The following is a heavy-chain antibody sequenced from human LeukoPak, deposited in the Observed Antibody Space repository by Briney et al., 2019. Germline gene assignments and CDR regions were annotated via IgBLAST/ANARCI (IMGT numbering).Heavy chain of an antibody. J-gene: IGHJ4*02. Sequence: GGSLRLSCAASGFTFSSYAMHWVRQAPGKGLEYVSAISSNGGSTYYVNSVKGRFTISRDNSKNTLYLQMGSLRAEDMAVYYCARLVGYSYSDYWGQGTLVTVSS. CDR3: ARLVGYSYSDY. V-gene: IGHV3-64*01. CDR1: GFTFSSYA. D-gene: IGHD5-18*01. CDR2: ISSNGGST.